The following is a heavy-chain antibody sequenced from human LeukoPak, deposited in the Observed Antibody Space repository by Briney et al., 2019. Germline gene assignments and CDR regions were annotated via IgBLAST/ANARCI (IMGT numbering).Heavy chain of an antibody. CDR2: VNPNSGGT. Sequence: ASVKVSCKASGYTFTGYYMHWVRQAPGQGLEWMGWVNPNSGGTNYAQKFQGRVTMTRDTSISTAYMELSRLRSADTAVYYCARSPPLRMELRYDYWGQGTLVTVSS. D-gene: IGHD1-7*01. V-gene: IGHV1-2*02. CDR3: ARSPPLRMELRYDY. CDR1: GYTFTGYY. J-gene: IGHJ4*02.